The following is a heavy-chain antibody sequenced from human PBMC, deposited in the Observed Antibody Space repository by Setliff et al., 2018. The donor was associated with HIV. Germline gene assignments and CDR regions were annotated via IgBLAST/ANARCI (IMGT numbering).Heavy chain of an antibody. CDR1: GYTFTTYG. V-gene: IGHV1-18*01. CDR2: TSGDNVKT. J-gene: IGHJ5*02. D-gene: IGHD2-15*01. CDR3: VRDWYCSGGSCSNCFDP. Sequence: ASVKVSCKASGYTFTTYGISWVQQAPGQGLEWMGWTSGDNVKTTYEQKLQDRLTMTTDKSTSTAFMELRSLSSDDSAVYYCVRDWYCSGGSCSNCFDPWGQGTLVTVSS.